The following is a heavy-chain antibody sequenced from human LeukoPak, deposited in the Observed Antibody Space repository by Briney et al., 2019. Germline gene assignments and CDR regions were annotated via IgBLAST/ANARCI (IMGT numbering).Heavy chain of an antibody. CDR2: ISGSGGRT. J-gene: IGHJ4*02. V-gene: IGHV3-23*01. Sequence: GGSLRLSCAASGFTFSSYAMSWVRQAPGKGLEWVASISGSGGRTYYADSVKGRFTISRDNSKNALYLQMNSLRAEDTAVYYCARGSIVATINDYWGQGTLVTVSS. CDR1: GFTFSSYA. D-gene: IGHD5-12*01. CDR3: ARGSIVATINDY.